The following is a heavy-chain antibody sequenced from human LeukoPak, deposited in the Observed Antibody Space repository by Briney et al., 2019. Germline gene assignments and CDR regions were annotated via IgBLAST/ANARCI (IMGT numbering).Heavy chain of an antibody. CDR1: GGSISSYY. J-gene: IGHJ4*02. CDR3: AGEDSSGYYNFHFDY. Sequence: SETLSLTCTVSGGSISSYYWSWIRQPPGKGLEWIGYIYYSGSTNYNPSLKSRVTISVDTSKNQFSLKLSSVTAADTAVYYCAGEDSSGYYNFHFDYWGQGTLATVSS. V-gene: IGHV4-59*01. CDR2: IYYSGST. D-gene: IGHD3-22*01.